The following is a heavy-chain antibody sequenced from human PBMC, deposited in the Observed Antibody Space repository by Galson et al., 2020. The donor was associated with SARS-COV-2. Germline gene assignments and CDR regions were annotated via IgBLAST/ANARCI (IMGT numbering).Heavy chain of an antibody. D-gene: IGHD3-3*01. CDR1: GFTFSSYA. Sequence: GGSLRLSCAASGFTFSSYAMTWVRQAPGKGLEWVSAISGDGKYIYYEDSVKGRFTVSRDNSKNTLYLQMNSLRAEDTAVYYCVKNFRDGEAFYDPWGQGTLVTVSS. CDR2: ISGDGKYI. CDR3: VKNFRDGEAFYDP. J-gene: IGHJ5*02. V-gene: IGHV3-23*01.